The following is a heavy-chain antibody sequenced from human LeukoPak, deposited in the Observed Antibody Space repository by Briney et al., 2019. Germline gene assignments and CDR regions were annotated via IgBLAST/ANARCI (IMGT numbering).Heavy chain of an antibody. CDR1: GYTFTSYY. CDR3: ARDLAPAGRGYYYGMDV. V-gene: IGHV1-46*01. CDR2: INLSGGRT. D-gene: IGHD6-13*01. Sequence: ASVKVSCKASGYTFTSYYMHWVRQAPGQGLEWMGIINLSGGRTSYAQQFRGRVTMTRDTSTSTVFMELSSLRSEDTAVYYCARDLAPAGRGYYYGMDVWGQGTTVTVSS. J-gene: IGHJ6*02.